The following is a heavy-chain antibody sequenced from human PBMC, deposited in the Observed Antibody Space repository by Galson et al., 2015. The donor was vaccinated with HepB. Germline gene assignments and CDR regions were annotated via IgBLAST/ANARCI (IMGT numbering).Heavy chain of an antibody. CDR2: ISGYNGNT. J-gene: IGHJ4*02. Sequence: SVKVSCKASGYTFTSYGISWVRQAPGQGLEWMGWISGYNGNTNYAQKLQGRITLTTDTSTSTAYMELRSLRSDDTAVYFCARDNLITIFGVVTARDFDYWGQGTLVTVSS. CDR1: GYTFTSYG. D-gene: IGHD3-3*01. CDR3: ARDNLITIFGVVTARDFDY. V-gene: IGHV1-18*04.